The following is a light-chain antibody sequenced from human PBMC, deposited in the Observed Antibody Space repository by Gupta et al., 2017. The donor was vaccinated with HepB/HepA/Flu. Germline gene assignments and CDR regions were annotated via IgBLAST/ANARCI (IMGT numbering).Light chain of an antibody. V-gene: IGLV2-8*01. J-gene: IGLJ2*01. CDR1: SSDVGGYDH. Sequence: QSALTQPPSAAESPGQSLTFSCTGTSSDVGGYDHVSWYQQHPGTALKLMIFKGNQRPQGVPVRFSGSKSGNTASLTVSGLQADDEANYYCSSYAGSNNVVFGGGTKLTVL. CDR3: SSYAGSNNVV. CDR2: KGN.